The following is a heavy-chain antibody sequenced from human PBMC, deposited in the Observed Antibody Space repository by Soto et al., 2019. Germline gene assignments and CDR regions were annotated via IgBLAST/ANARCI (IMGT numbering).Heavy chain of an antibody. Sequence: HVQLQESGPGLVKPSETLSLTCTVSGGAISSYYWSWIRQPPGKGLEWIGHIYYSGRTNYNPSLKSRVTISLDTAKNQFFLKLSSATAADTAVYYRASSTVTTGWDYYFYYWGQGTLVTVSS. CDR1: GGAISSYY. CDR3: ASSTVTTGWDYYFYY. CDR2: IYYSGRT. D-gene: IGHD4-17*01. V-gene: IGHV4-59*08. J-gene: IGHJ4*02.